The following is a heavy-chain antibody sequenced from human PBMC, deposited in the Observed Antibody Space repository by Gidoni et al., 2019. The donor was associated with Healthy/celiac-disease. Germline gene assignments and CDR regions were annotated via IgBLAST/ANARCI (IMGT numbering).Heavy chain of an antibody. CDR1: GFTVSSNY. V-gene: IGHV3-66*02. CDR3: ARESPPDILTGYYSVSDYYYGMDV. J-gene: IGHJ6*02. CDR2: IYSGGST. D-gene: IGHD3-9*01. Sequence: EVQLVESGGGLVQPGGSLRLSCAASGFTVSSNYMRWVRQAPGKGLEWVAVIYSGGSTYYADSVKGRFTISRDNSKNTLYLQMNSLRAEDTAVYYCARESPPDILTGYYSVSDYYYGMDVWGQGTTVTVSS.